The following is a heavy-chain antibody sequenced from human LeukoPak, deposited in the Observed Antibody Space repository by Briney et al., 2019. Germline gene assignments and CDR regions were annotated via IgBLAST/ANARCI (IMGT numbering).Heavy chain of an antibody. CDR1: GFTFSYYS. Sequence: GGSLRLSCAASGFTFSYYSMQWVRQAPGKGLEWVAVISNDGSNKSYADSVKGRFTVSRNNSKSTLYLQMNSLRAEETAVYYCARALGSCTKGVCYTEFDYWGQGTLVTVSS. CDR2: ISNDGSNK. CDR3: ARALGSCTKGVCYTEFDY. V-gene: IGHV3-30*01. J-gene: IGHJ4*02. D-gene: IGHD2-8*01.